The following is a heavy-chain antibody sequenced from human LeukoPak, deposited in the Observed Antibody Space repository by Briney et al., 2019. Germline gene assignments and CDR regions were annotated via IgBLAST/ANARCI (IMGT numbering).Heavy chain of an antibody. J-gene: IGHJ5*02. D-gene: IGHD3-22*01. CDR1: GFTFSSYS. CDR2: ISSSSSYI. Sequence: GGSLRLSCAASGFTFSSYSMNWVRQAPGKGLEWVSSISSSSSYIYYADSVKGRFTISRDNAKNSLYLQMNSLRAEDTAVYYCARANSSGYYPNWFDPWGQGTLVTVSS. V-gene: IGHV3-21*01. CDR3: ARANSSGYYPNWFDP.